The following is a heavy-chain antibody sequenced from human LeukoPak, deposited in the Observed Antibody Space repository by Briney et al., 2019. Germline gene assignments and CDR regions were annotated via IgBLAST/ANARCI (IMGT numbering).Heavy chain of an antibody. V-gene: IGHV4-59*01. D-gene: IGHD2-15*01. CDR2: IYFSGST. CDR3: ARDDCRGGSCFLFDY. CDR1: GGSFSGYY. J-gene: IGHJ4*02. Sequence: PSETLSLTCAVSGGSFSGYYWSWIRQPPGKGLDWMGYIYFSGSTNYNPSLKSGSTISVATSKNQFSLKLSSVTAADTAVYYCARDDCRGGSCFLFDYWGQGTLVAVSS.